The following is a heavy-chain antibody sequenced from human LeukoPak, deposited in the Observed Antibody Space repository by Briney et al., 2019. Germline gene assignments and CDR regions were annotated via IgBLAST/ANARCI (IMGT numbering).Heavy chain of an antibody. CDR1: GFTLSSYS. J-gene: IGHJ3*02. CDR2: ISSSSSYI. V-gene: IGHV3-21*01. D-gene: IGHD6-19*01. CDR3: ARDRLGAVGGWYFAFDI. Sequence: GRSLRLSCAASGFTLSSYSMNWVRQAPGKGLEWVSSISSSSSYIYYADSVKGRFTISRDNAKNSLYLQMNSLRAEDAAVYYCARDRLGAVGGWYFAFDIWGQGTMVTVSS.